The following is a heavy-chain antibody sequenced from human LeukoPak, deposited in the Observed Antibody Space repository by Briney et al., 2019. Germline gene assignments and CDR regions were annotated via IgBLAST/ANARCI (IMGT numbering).Heavy chain of an antibody. CDR1: GFTFNSNY. J-gene: IGHJ4*02. Sequence: PGGSLRLSCAASGFTFNSNYMSWVRQAPGKGLEWVSIIFSGGTIYYADSVKGRFTISRDNSKNTVFLQMNTLRADDTAIYYCARGPPVAVLYYFEYWGQRTLVTVSS. CDR3: ARGPPVAVLYYFEY. V-gene: IGHV3-53*01. D-gene: IGHD6-19*01. CDR2: IFSGGTI.